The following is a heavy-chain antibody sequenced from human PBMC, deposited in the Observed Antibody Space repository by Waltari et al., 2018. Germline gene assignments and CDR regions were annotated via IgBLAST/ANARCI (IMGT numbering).Heavy chain of an antibody. J-gene: IGHJ4*02. D-gene: IGHD3-3*01. V-gene: IGHV3-48*03. Sequence: EVQLVESGGGLVQPGGSLRLSCAASGFTFRSYDTQWVRQGPGKGLEWVSFISSSGSTIYYADSVKGRFTISRDNAENSLYLQINSLRAEDTAIYYCVGQLLEWLDSWGQGTLVTVSS. CDR2: ISSSGSTI. CDR1: GFTFRSYD. CDR3: VGQLLEWLDS.